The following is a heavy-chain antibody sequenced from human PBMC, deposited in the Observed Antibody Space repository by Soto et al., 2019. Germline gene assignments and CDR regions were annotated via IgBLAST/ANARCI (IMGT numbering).Heavy chain of an antibody. CDR2: ISYDGSNK. CDR3: ARDEQIALDY. V-gene: IGHV3-30-3*01. D-gene: IGHD6-6*01. J-gene: IGHJ4*02. Sequence: QVQLVESGGGVVQPGRSLRLSCAASGFTFSSYAMHWVRQAPGKGLEWVAVISYDGSNKYYADSVKGRFTISRDNSKDTLYLQMNSLRAEDTAVYYCARDEQIALDYWCQGNLVTVSS. CDR1: GFTFSSYA.